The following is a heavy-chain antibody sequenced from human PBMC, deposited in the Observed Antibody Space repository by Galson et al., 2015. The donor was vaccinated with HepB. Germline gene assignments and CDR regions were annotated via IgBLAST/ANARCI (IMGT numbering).Heavy chain of an antibody. CDR3: ARNVDTAMVGFDY. D-gene: IGHD5-18*01. CDR1: GFTFSSYS. Sequence: SLRLSCAASGFTFSSYSMNWVRQAPGKGLEWVAVISYDGSNKYYADSVKGRFTISRDNSKNTLYLQMNSLRAEDTAVYYCARNVDTAMVGFDYWGQGTLVTVSS. CDR2: ISYDGSNK. J-gene: IGHJ4*02. V-gene: IGHV3-30*03.